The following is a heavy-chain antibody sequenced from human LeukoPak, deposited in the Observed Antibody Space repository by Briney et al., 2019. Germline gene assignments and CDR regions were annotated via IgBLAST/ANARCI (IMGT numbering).Heavy chain of an antibody. CDR3: ARAEQWLPRGVDY. Sequence: GASVKVSCKASGYTFTTYGISWVRQAPGQGLEWMGWISTYNGNTNYAKKLQGRLTMTTDTSTSTAYMELRSLRSDDTAVYYCARAEQWLPRGVDYWGQAPLVTVSS. CDR2: ISTYNGNT. V-gene: IGHV1-18*04. J-gene: IGHJ4*02. D-gene: IGHD6-19*01. CDR1: GYTFTTYG.